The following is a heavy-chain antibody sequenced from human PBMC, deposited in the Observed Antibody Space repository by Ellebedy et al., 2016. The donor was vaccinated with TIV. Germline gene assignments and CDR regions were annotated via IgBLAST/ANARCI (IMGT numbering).Heavy chain of an antibody. CDR3: ARHIRITMVRGVITNWFDP. CDR1: GASISTYY. CDR2: IYYSGST. V-gene: IGHV4-59*08. D-gene: IGHD3-10*01. J-gene: IGHJ5*02. Sequence: MPSETLSLTCTVSGASISTYYWSWIPQPPGKGLEWIGYIYYSGSTNYNPSLKSRVTISVDTSKNQFSLKLSSVTAADTAVYYCARHIRITMVRGVITNWFDPWGQGTLVSVSS.